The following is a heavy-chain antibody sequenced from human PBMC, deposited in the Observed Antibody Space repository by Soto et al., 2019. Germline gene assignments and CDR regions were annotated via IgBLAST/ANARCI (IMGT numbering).Heavy chain of an antibody. V-gene: IGHV3-13*04. CDR1: GFTFSSYD. CDR3: AREDPRLYYYYGMDV. CDR2: IGTAGDT. J-gene: IGHJ6*02. Sequence: EVQLVESGGGLVQPGGSLRLSCAASGFTFSSYDMHWVRQATGKGLEWVSAIGTAGDTYYPGSVKGRFTISRENAKNSLYLQMNSLRAGDTAVYYCAREDPRLYYYYGMDVWGQGTTVTVSS.